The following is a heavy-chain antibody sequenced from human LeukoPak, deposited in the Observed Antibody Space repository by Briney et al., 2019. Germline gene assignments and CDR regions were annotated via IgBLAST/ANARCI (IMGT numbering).Heavy chain of an antibody. D-gene: IGHD7-27*01. CDR3: ARGRTGDEGNNWFDP. V-gene: IGHV1-46*01. J-gene: IGHJ5*02. CDR2: INPSGGST. Sequence: ASVKVSCKASGGTFSSYAISWVRQAPGQGLEWMGIINPSGGSTSYAQKFQGRVTMTRDTSTSTVYMELSSLRSEDTAVYYCARGRTGDEGNNWFDPWGQGTLVTVSS. CDR1: GGTFSSYA.